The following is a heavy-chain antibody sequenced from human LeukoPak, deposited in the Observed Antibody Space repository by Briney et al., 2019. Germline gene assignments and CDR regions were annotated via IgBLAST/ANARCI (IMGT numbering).Heavy chain of an antibody. CDR2: ISWDGGST. CDR3: AKEVRAYCGGDCPLDY. Sequence: PGGSLRLSCAASGFTFDDYAMRWVRQAPGKGLEWVSLISWDGGSTYYADSVKGRFTISRDNSKNSLYLQMNSLRAEDTALYYCAKEVRAYCGGDCPLDYWGQGTLVTVSS. CDR1: GFTFDDYA. D-gene: IGHD2-21*02. J-gene: IGHJ4*02. V-gene: IGHV3-43D*03.